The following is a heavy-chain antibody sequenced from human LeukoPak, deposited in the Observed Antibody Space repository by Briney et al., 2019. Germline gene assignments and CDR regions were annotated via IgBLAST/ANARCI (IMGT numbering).Heavy chain of an antibody. Sequence: PGGSLRLSCAASGFTFSSYAMSWVRQAPGEGLEWVSAISGSGGSTYHADSVKGRFTISRDNSTNTLYLQMNSLRAEDTAVYYCAKDIAWDTAMVRTLDYWGQGTLVTVSS. CDR2: ISGSGGST. CDR1: GFTFSSYA. V-gene: IGHV3-23*01. J-gene: IGHJ4*02. D-gene: IGHD5-18*01. CDR3: AKDIAWDTAMVRTLDY.